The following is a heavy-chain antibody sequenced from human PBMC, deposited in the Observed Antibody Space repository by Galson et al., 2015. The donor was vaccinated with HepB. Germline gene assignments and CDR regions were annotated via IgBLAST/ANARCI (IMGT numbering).Heavy chain of an antibody. CDR3: ARAGAGDWLWTTTVTAFDI. D-gene: IGHD3-9*01. V-gene: IGHV4-59*01. Sequence: ETLSLTCTVSGGSISDNYWNWIRQSPGKGLEWLGYVYSTGTTNYNPSLKGRAAMSVDPAKNQFSLTLRSVTAADTAVYFCARAGAGDWLWTTTVTAFDIWGQGTRVAVSS. CDR2: VYSTGTT. CDR1: GGSISDNY. J-gene: IGHJ3*02.